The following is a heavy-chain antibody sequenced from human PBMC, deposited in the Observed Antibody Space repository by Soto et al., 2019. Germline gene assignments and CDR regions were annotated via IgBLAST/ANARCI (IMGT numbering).Heavy chain of an antibody. D-gene: IGHD6-6*01. CDR3: ARAKGYPSSIAASY. CDR1: GGSFSGYY. Sequence: SETLSLTCAVYGGSFSGYYWSWIRQPPGKGLEWIGEINHSGSTNYNPSLKSRVTIPVDTSKNQFSLKLSSVTAADTAVYYCARAKGYPSSIAASYWGQGTLVTVSS. J-gene: IGHJ4*02. CDR2: INHSGST. V-gene: IGHV4-34*01.